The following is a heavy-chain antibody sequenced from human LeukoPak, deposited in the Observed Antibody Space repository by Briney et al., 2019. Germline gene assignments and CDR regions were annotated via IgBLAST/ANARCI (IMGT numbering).Heavy chain of an antibody. Sequence: SETLSLTCTVSGGSISSYYWSWIRQPPGKGLEWIGYIYYSGSTNYNPSLKSRVTISVDTSKNQFSLKLSSVTAADTAVYYCAPEITYYYDSSGYYYPHYFDYWGQGTLVTVSS. D-gene: IGHD3-22*01. CDR2: IYYSGST. V-gene: IGHV4-59*12. CDR3: APEITYYYDSSGYYYPHYFDY. J-gene: IGHJ4*02. CDR1: GGSISSYY.